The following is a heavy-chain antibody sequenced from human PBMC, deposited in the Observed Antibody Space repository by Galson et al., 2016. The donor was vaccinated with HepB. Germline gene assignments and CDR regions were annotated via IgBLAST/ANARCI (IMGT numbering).Heavy chain of an antibody. CDR1: GDTFTGYY. Sequence: SVKVSCKASGDTFTGYYIHWVPQAPGQGLEWMAWLSANSGATNYAQKFQGWVTMTRDTSISTAYMELTSLTSDATAIYYCATSTGYRSGWGAFDIWGQGTMVTVSS. CDR3: ATSTGYRSGWGAFDI. CDR2: LSANSGAT. V-gene: IGHV1-2*04. J-gene: IGHJ3*02. D-gene: IGHD6-25*01.